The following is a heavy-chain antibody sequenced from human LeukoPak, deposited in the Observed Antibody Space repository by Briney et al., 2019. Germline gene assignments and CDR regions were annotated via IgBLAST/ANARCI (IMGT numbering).Heavy chain of an antibody. CDR3: ARDLFRGAEYSGSYY. Sequence: GGSLRLSCAASGFTFDDYGMSWVRQAPGKGLEWVSGINWNGGSTGYADSVKGRFTISRDNAKNSLYLQMNSLRAEDTALYYCARDLFRGAEYSGSYYWGQGTLVTVSS. V-gene: IGHV3-20*04. CDR1: GFTFDDYG. D-gene: IGHD1-26*01. J-gene: IGHJ4*02. CDR2: INWNGGST.